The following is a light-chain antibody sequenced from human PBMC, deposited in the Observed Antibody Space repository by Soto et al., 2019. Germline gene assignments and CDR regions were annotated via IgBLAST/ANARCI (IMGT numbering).Light chain of an antibody. Sequence: DIQMTQSPVSLSASVGDRVTITCRASQTISRNLNWYQQKPGKAPKLLIFAASSLQSGVPLRFSGSASETDFTLTISSLQPEDYATYYFQQSYDTPLTFCGGTKVEIK. CDR2: AAS. CDR3: QQSYDTPLT. J-gene: IGKJ4*01. V-gene: IGKV1-39*01. CDR1: QTISRN.